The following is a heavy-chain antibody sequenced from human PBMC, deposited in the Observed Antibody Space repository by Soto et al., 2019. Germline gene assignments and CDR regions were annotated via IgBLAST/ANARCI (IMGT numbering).Heavy chain of an antibody. D-gene: IGHD5-12*01. Sequence: VGSLRLSCAASGFTFSSYAMSWVRQAPGKGLEWVSAISGSGGSTYYADSVKGRFTISRDNSKNTLYLQMNSLRAEDTAVYYCAKTLGGEMATIYYFDYWGQGTLVTVSS. CDR1: GFTFSSYA. CDR2: ISGSGGST. J-gene: IGHJ4*02. CDR3: AKTLGGEMATIYYFDY. V-gene: IGHV3-23*01.